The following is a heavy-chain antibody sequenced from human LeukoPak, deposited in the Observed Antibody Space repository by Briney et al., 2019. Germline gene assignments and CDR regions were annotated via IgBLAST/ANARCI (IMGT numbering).Heavy chain of an antibody. J-gene: IGHJ4*02. CDR3: AKAYGSGSYYHFDY. V-gene: IGHV3-23*01. CDR2: ISGSGGST. Sequence: PGGSLTLSCAASGFTFSSHAMSWVRQAPGKGLEWVSHISGSGGSTYYADSVKGRFTISRDNSKNTLYLQMNSLRAEDTAVYYCAKAYGSGSYYHFDYWGQGTLVTVSS. D-gene: IGHD3-10*01. CDR1: GFTFSSHA.